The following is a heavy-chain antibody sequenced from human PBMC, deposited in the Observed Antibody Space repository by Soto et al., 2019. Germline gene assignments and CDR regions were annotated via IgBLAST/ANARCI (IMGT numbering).Heavy chain of an antibody. J-gene: IGHJ4*02. V-gene: IGHV1-69*02. CDR1: AGTFNNHS. D-gene: IGHD2-15*01. CDR3: VIDLGYFDF. Sequence: QVQLVQSGTEVKKPGSSVAVSCQASAGTFNNHSLSWVRQAPGQGLEWMGRSIPILGRADYSQKFQGRLTLTVAKSTSTADMELSSLTSEDTAVYCCVIDLGYFDFWGQGTLVTVSS. CDR2: SIPILGRA.